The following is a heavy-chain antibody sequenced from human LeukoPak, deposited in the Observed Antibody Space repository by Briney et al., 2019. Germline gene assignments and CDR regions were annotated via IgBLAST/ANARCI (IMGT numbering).Heavy chain of an antibody. CDR2: IYYSGST. CDR3: ARDSGSYYSTDYYFDY. CDR1: GGSISTYY. Sequence: SETLSLTCTVSGGSISTYYWNWIRQPPGKGLEWIGYIYYSGSTNYNPSLKSRVTMSVDPSKNQFSLKLSSVTAADTAVYYCARDSGSYYSTDYYFDYWGQGTLVTVSS. V-gene: IGHV4-59*01. D-gene: IGHD3-10*01. J-gene: IGHJ4*02.